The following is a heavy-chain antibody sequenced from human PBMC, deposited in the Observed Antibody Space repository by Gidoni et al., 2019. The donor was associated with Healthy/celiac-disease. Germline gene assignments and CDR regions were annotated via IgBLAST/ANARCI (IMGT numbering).Heavy chain of an antibody. CDR1: GFTFSSSG. Sequence: QVQLVESGGGVVQSGRSLRLSCAASGFTFSSSGMHWVRQAPGKGLERVAVISYDGSNKYYADSVKGRFTISRDNSKNTLYLQMNSRRAEDTAVYYCARLRVSGPYGDLYYFDYWGQGTLVTVSS. J-gene: IGHJ4*02. D-gene: IGHD4-17*01. V-gene: IGHV3-30*03. CDR2: ISYDGSNK. CDR3: ARLRVSGPYGDLYYFDY.